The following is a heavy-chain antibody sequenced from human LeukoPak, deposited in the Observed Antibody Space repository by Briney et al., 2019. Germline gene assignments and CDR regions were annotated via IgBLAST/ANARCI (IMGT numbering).Heavy chain of an antibody. CDR2: IYYSGST. CDR1: GGSIRNYY. CDR3: ARDIDSSGYYFDY. J-gene: IGHJ4*02. Sequence: SETLSLTCTVSGGSIRNYYWSWIRQPPGKGLEWIGYIYYSGSTNYNPSLKSRVTISVDTSKNQFSLKLSSVTAADTAVYYCARDIDSSGYYFDYWGQGTLVTVSS. V-gene: IGHV4-59*01. D-gene: IGHD3-22*01.